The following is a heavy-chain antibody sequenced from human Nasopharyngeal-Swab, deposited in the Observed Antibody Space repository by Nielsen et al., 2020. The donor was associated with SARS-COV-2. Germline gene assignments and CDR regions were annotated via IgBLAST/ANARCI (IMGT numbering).Heavy chain of an antibody. J-gene: IGHJ6*02. CDR1: GFTFNNYN. D-gene: IGHD3-3*01. V-gene: IGHV3-21*01. CDR3: ARDGLDYDFWSAYFMDV. CDR2: TSSSSSYI. Sequence: GGSLRLSCAASGFTFNNYNFNWVRQAPGKGLEGVSSTSSSSSYIYYADSVKGRFTISRDNAKNSLYLQMNSLRAEDTAVYYCARDGLDYDFWSAYFMDVWGQGTTVTVSS.